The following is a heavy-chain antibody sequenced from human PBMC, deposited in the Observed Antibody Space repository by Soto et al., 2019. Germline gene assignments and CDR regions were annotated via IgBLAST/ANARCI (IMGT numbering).Heavy chain of an antibody. CDR1: GGSINSYY. CDR3: ARDYHSGGAFDI. V-gene: IGHV4-59*01. CDR2: IYYSGST. D-gene: IGHD6-19*01. J-gene: IGHJ3*02. Sequence: SDTLSLTCPVSGGSINSYYWSWIRQPPGKGLEWIGYIYYSGSTNYNPSLKSRVTISVDTSKNQFSLKLSSVTAADTAVYYCARDYHSGGAFDIWGQGTMVT.